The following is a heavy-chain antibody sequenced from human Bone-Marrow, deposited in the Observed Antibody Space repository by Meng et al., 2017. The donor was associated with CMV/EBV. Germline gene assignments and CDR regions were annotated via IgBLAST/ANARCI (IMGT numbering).Heavy chain of an antibody. Sequence: GESLKISCAASGFTFSSYEMNWVRQAPGKGLEWVSYISSSGSTIYYADSVKGRFTISRDNAKNSLYLQMISLRAEDTALYYCAREANYYDTPYGMDVCGQGTTVTVSS. D-gene: IGHD3-22*01. CDR1: GFTFSSYE. CDR2: ISSSGSTI. CDR3: AREANYYDTPYGMDV. V-gene: IGHV3-48*03. J-gene: IGHJ6*02.